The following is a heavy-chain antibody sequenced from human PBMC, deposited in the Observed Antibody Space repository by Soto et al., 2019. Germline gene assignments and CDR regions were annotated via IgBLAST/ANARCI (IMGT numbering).Heavy chain of an antibody. D-gene: IGHD6-13*01. J-gene: IGHJ3*02. V-gene: IGHV1-18*01. CDR3: ARVGPPGIAANPAALDAFDI. Sequence: ASVKVSCKASGYTFTSYGISWVRQAPGQGLEWMGWISAYNGNTNYAQKLQGRVTMTTDTSTSTAYMELRSLRSDDTAVYYCARVGPPGIAANPAALDAFDIWGQGTMVTVSS. CDR2: ISAYNGNT. CDR1: GYTFTSYG.